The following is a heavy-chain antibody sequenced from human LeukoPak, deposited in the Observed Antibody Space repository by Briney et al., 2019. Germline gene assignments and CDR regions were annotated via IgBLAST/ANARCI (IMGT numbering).Heavy chain of an antibody. Sequence: SETLSLTCTVSGGSISIYYWIWIRQPPGRGLEWVGYMSDSGSTNYNPSLKSRVTISVDTSKNQFSLKLSSVTAADTAVYYCARVSSGAFDYWGQGTLVTVSS. J-gene: IGHJ4*02. CDR1: GGSISIYY. D-gene: IGHD6-25*01. CDR3: ARVSSGAFDY. CDR2: MSDSGST. V-gene: IGHV4-59*01.